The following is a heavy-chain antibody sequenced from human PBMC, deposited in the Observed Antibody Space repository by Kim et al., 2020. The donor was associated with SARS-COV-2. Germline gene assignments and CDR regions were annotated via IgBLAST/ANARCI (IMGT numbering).Heavy chain of an antibody. CDR2: IYYSGST. J-gene: IGHJ3*02. CDR1: GGSISSYY. D-gene: IGHD3-3*01. CDR3: ARAHKKTIFGVVGAFDI. Sequence: SETLSLTCTVSGGSISSYYWSWIRQPPGKGLEWIGYIYYSGSTNYNPSLKSRVTISVDMSKNQFSLKLSSVTAADTAVYYCARAHKKTIFGVVGAFDIWGQGTMVTVSS. V-gene: IGHV4-59*13.